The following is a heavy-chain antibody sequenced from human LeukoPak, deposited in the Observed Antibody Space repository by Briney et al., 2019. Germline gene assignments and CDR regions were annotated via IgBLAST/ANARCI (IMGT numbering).Heavy chain of an antibody. J-gene: IGHJ4*02. Sequence: GGSLRLSCVASGFTFSSYWMHWVRQDPRKGLVWVSRINGDGRNINYADSVRGRFTISRDNAKNTLYLQMNTLRVEDTAVYYCAKDRKLRAAAGPTSLFDYWGQGTLVTVSS. CDR3: AKDRKLRAAAGPTSLFDY. V-gene: IGHV3-74*01. D-gene: IGHD6-13*01. CDR1: GFTFSSYW. CDR2: INGDGRNI.